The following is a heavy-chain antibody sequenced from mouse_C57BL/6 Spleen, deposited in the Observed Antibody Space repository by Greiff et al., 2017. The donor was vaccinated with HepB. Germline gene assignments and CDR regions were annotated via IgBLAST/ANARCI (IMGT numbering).Heavy chain of an antibody. D-gene: IGHD1-1*01. J-gene: IGHJ4*01. V-gene: IGHV5-4*01. CDR1: GFTFSSYA. CDR2: ISDGGSYT. Sequence: EVQVVESGGGLVKPGGSLKLSCAASGFTFSSYAMSWVRQTPEKRLEWVATISDGGSYTYYPDNVKGRFTISRDNAKNNLYLQMSHLKSEDTAMYYCARPNTTVVADYAMDYWGQGTSVTVSS. CDR3: ARPNTTVVADYAMDY.